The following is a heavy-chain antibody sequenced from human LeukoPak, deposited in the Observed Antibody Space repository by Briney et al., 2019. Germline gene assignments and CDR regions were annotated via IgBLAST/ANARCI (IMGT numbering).Heavy chain of an antibody. J-gene: IGHJ6*03. CDR1: GFTFSSYA. CDR3: AYLSDYYYYYYMDV. D-gene: IGHD3-16*02. V-gene: IGHV3-23*01. Sequence: GGSLRLSCAASGFTFSSYAMSWVRQAPGKGLEWVSATSGSGGSTYYADSVKGRFTISRDNSKNTLYLQVNSLRAEDTAVYYCAYLSDYYYYYYMDVWGKGTTVTVSS. CDR2: TSGSGGST.